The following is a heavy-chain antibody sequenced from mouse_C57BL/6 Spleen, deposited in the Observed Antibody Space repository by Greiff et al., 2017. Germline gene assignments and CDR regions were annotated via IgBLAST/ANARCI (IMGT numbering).Heavy chain of an antibody. D-gene: IGHD4-1*02. CDR1: GFTFSSYA. J-gene: IGHJ1*03. CDR2: ISSGGDYI. Sequence: EVQRVASGAGLVKPGGSLKLSCAASGFTFSSYAMSWVRQTPEKRLELVAYISSGGDYIYYADTVKGRFTISRVNAMNTLYLQMSSLKSEDTAMYYCIRERSTGTIDWYFDVWGTGTTVTVSS. CDR3: IRERSTGTIDWYFDV. V-gene: IGHV5-9-1*02.